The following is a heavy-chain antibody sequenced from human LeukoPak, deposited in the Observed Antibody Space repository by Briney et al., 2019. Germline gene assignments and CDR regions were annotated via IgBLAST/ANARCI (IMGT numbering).Heavy chain of an antibody. Sequence: ASVKVSCKASGYTFTSYAMNWVRQAPGQGLEWMGRINPNSGGTNYAQKFQGRVTMTRDTSISTAYMELSRLRSDDTAVYYCARALHHYNILTGYYTGFDYWGQGTLVTVSS. CDR1: GYTFTSYA. J-gene: IGHJ4*02. V-gene: IGHV1-2*06. CDR3: ARALHHYNILTGYYTGFDY. D-gene: IGHD3-9*01. CDR2: INPNSGGT.